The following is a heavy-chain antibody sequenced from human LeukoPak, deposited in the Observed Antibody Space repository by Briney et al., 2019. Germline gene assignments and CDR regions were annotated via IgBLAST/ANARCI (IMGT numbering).Heavy chain of an antibody. CDR2: MNPNSGNT. V-gene: IGHV1-8*02. Sequence: ASVKVSCKASGYTFTSYDINWVRQATGQGLEWMGWMNPNSGNTDYAQKVQGRVTMTTDTSASTAYMELRSLRSDDTAVYYCASAGGRFDPWGQGTLVTVSS. CDR3: ASAGGRFDP. J-gene: IGHJ5*02. CDR1: GYTFTSYD. D-gene: IGHD3-10*01.